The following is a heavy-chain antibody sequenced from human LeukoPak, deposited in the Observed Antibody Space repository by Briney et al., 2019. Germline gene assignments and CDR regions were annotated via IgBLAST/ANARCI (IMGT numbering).Heavy chain of an antibody. J-gene: IGHJ4*02. V-gene: IGHV3-23*01. CDR3: TRGRRLTMITFGGVIGDY. CDR1: GFTFSSYA. D-gene: IGHD3-16*02. CDR2: ISGSGGST. Sequence: PGGSLRLSCAASGFTFSSYAMSWVRQAPGKGLEWVSAISGSGGSTYYADSVKGRFTISRDNSKNTLYLQMNSLRAEDTAVYYCTRGRRLTMITFGGVIGDYWGQGTLVTVSS.